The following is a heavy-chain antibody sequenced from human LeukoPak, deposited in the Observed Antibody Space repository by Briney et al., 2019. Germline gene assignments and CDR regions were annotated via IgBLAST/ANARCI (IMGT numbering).Heavy chain of an antibody. J-gene: IGHJ5*02. Sequence: GGSLRLSCAASGFIFSSYWMTWVRQAPGKGLVWVSRINTDGSSTSYADSVKGRFTISRDNAKNTLYLQMNSLRAEDTAVYYCARAHCSSTSCYSGWFDPWGQGTLVTVSS. CDR3: ARAHCSSTSCYSGWFDP. V-gene: IGHV3-74*01. CDR2: INTDGSST. D-gene: IGHD2-2*02. CDR1: GFIFSSYW.